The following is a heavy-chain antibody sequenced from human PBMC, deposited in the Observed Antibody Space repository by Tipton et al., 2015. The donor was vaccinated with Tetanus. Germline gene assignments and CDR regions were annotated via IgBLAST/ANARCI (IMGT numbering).Heavy chain of an antibody. CDR2: IYYSGST. V-gene: IGHV4-31*03. Sequence: TLSLTCTVSGDSISRGGYFWNWIRQRPGKGPEWIGYIYYSGSTYYNPSLKSRLSMSVDTSKNLFSLNLTSVTAADTAVYYCARDQGGGRVVRLNWFDPWGQGTLVTVSS. J-gene: IGHJ5*02. CDR1: GDSISRGGYF. CDR3: ARDQGGGRVVRLNWFDP. D-gene: IGHD6-6*01.